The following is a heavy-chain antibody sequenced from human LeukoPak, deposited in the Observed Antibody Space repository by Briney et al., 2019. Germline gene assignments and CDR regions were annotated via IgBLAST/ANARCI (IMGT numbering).Heavy chain of an antibody. Sequence: GGSLRLSCAASGFPFSGYGMHWVRQAPGKGLEWVANIKQDGSEKYYVDSVKGRFTISRDNAKNSLYLQMNSLRAEDTAVYYCARDYGVYGDYAFDYWGQGTMVTVSS. V-gene: IGHV3-7*01. CDR2: IKQDGSEK. D-gene: IGHD4-17*01. J-gene: IGHJ3*01. CDR1: GFPFSGYG. CDR3: ARDYGVYGDYAFDY.